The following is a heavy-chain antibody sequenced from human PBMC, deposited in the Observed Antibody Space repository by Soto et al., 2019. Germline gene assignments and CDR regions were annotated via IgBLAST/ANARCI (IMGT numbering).Heavy chain of an antibody. Sequence: ASVKVSCKASGYTFTSYAMHWVRQATGQGLEWMGWMNPNSGNTAYAQKFLGRVTMTRNTSISTAHMELSSLRSEDTAVYYCARERTRGFDPWGQGTLVTVSS. V-gene: IGHV1-8*02. CDR3: ARERTRGFDP. J-gene: IGHJ5*02. CDR1: GYTFTSYA. CDR2: MNPNSGNT.